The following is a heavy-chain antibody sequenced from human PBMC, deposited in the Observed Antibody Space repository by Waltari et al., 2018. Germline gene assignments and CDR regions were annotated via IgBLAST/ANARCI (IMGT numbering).Heavy chain of an antibody. V-gene: IGHV1-8*01. J-gene: IGHJ6*02. CDR2: MNPNSGNT. CDR1: GYTFTSYD. CDR3: ARVSATDYYYYGMDV. D-gene: IGHD2-15*01. Sequence: QVQLVQSGAEVKKPGASVKVSCKASGYTFTSYDINWVRQATGQGLEWMGRMNPNSGNTGYAQKFQGRVTITADESTSTAYMELSSLRSEDTAVYYCARVSATDYYYYGMDVWGQGTTVTVSS.